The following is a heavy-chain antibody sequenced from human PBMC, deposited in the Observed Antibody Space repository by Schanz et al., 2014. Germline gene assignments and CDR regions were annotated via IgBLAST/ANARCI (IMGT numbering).Heavy chain of an antibody. CDR1: GFSLNTYG. V-gene: IGHV3-33*01. CDR2: IWNNGVTK. J-gene: IGHJ4*02. D-gene: IGHD3-10*01. CDR3: ARDGNYYGSRNYYKTPYYFDY. Sequence: ESGGGVVQPGTSLILSCSVSGFSLNTYGIHWFRQPAGKGLEWVAVIWNNGVTKYYADSVRGRFTISRDRFQNTLYLRMSSLRAEDTAVYYCARDGNYYGSRNYYKTPYYFDYWGQGTLVTVSS.